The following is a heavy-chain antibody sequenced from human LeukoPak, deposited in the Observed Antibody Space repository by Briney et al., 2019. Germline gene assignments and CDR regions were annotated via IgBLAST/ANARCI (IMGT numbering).Heavy chain of an antibody. CDR3: ARDRDSSGYRAFDI. Sequence: SETLSLTCTVSGGSISSYYWSWVRQPPGKGLEWIGYIYYSGSTNYNPSLKSRVTISVDTSKNQFSLKLSSVTAADTAVYYCARDRDSSGYRAFDIWGQGTMVTVSS. V-gene: IGHV4-59*01. CDR1: GGSISSYY. J-gene: IGHJ3*02. CDR2: IYYSGST. D-gene: IGHD3-22*01.